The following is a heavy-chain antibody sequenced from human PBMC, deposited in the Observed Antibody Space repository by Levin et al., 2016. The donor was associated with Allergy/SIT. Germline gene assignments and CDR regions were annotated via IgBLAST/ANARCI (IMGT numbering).Heavy chain of an antibody. CDR1: GFTFSSYR. V-gene: IGHV3-21*01. Sequence: GESLKISCAASGFTFSSYRMNWVRQAPGRGLEWVSFISSTGSFIYYSDSVKGRFTISRSNAWNSLYLQMNSLRGEDTAVYYCARRRRIAEASFDAFDFWGQGTVVTVSS. J-gene: IGHJ3*01. CDR3: ARRRRIAEASFDAFDF. D-gene: IGHD6-25*01. CDR2: ISSTGSFI.